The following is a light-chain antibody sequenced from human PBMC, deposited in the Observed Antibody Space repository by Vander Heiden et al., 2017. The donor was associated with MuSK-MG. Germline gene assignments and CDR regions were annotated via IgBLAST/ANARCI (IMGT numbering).Light chain of an antibody. Sequence: EIVLTQSPATLSLSPGERATLSCRASQSVTTYLAWYQQKPGQAPRLLIYDASTRATGIPARFSGSRSGTDFTLTISSLEPEDFAVYYCQQRSNWPLTFGVGTKVEL. CDR1: QSVTTY. CDR3: QQRSNWPLT. V-gene: IGKV3-11*01. CDR2: DAS. J-gene: IGKJ4*02.